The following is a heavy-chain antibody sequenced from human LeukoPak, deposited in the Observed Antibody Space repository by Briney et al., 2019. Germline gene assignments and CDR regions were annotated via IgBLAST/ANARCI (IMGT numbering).Heavy chain of an antibody. J-gene: IGHJ4*02. CDR2: SNAGNGNT. CDR1: GYTLTSAA. D-gene: IGHD3-22*01. V-gene: IGHV1-3*02. CDR3: ARAYNYYDRSGYYLGDYFNY. Sequence: ASVKVSCKASGYTLTSAAMHWVRQAPGQRLEWMGWSNAGNGNTKYSQEFQGRVTITRDTSASTAYMELSSLRSEDMAVYYCARAYNYYDRSGYYLGDYFNYWGQGTLVTVSS.